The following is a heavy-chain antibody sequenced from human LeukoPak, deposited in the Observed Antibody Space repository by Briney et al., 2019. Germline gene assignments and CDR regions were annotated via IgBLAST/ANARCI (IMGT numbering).Heavy chain of an antibody. V-gene: IGHV4-39*01. CDR2: IYYSGST. Sequence: PSETLSLTCTVSGGSISSSSYYWGWIRQPPGEGLEWIGSIYYSGSTYYNPSLKSRVTISVDTSKSQFSLKLSSMTAADTAVYYCASSEDCGDYAYDIWGQGTMVTVSS. CDR3: ASSEDCGDYAYDI. J-gene: IGHJ3*02. D-gene: IGHD4-17*01. CDR1: GGSISSSSYY.